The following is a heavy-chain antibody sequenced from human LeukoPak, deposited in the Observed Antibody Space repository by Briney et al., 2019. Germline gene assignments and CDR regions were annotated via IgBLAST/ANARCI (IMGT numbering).Heavy chain of an antibody. CDR3: ARLWCGSFYFDY. CDR1: GGSISTSDW. J-gene: IGHJ4*02. CDR2: IFHSGST. Sequence: PSGTLSLTCAVSGGSISTSDWWSWVRPPPGKGLEWIGQIFHSGSTNYNSSLKSRVTISVDKSNSQFPLRLNAVTAADTAMYNCARLWCGSFYFDYWGQGILVTVSS. D-gene: IGHD2-8*01. V-gene: IGHV4-4*02.